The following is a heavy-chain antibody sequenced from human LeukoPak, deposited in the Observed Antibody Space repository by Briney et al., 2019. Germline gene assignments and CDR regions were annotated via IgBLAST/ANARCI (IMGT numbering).Heavy chain of an antibody. Sequence: GASVKVSCKASGYTFTSYGISWVRQAPGQGLEWMGWISAYNGNTNYAQKLQGRVTMTTDTSTSTAYMELRSLRSEDTAVYYCARSGYSYGERITIDYWGQGTLVTVSS. CDR1: GYTFTSYG. CDR3: ARSGYSYGERITIDY. V-gene: IGHV1-18*01. CDR2: ISAYNGNT. D-gene: IGHD5-18*01. J-gene: IGHJ4*02.